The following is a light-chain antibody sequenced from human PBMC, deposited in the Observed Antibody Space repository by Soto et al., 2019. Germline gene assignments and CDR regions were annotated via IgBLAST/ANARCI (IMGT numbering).Light chain of an antibody. Sequence: QSALTQPASVSGSRGQSITISCTGTSSDIGDYNYVSWYKQYPGKAPKLIIFEVTNRPAGISNRFSGSKSGNTASLTISGRQAEDEADDYCSSFTRGSTPCVFGSGTKLTVL. J-gene: IGLJ1*01. V-gene: IGLV2-14*03. CDR3: SSFTRGSTPCV. CDR1: SSDIGDYNY. CDR2: EVT.